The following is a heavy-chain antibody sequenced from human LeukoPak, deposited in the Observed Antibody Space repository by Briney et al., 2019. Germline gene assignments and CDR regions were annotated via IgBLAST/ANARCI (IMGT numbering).Heavy chain of an antibody. CDR2: ISSSSSYI. CDR1: GFTFSSYS. V-gene: IGHV3-21*01. J-gene: IGHJ4*02. CDR3: ARGLADYYDSSGPSDH. D-gene: IGHD3-22*01. Sequence: GGSLRLSCAASGFTFSSYSMNWVRQAPGKGLEWVSSISSSSSYIYYADSVKGRFTISRDNAKNSLYLQMNSLRAEDTAVYYCARGLADYYDSSGPSDHWGQGTLVTVSS.